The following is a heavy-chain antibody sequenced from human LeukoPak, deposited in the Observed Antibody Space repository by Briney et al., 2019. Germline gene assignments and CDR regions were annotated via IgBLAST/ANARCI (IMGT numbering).Heavy chain of an antibody. Sequence: PGGSLRLSCAASGFTFSRYWMTWVRRAPGKGLEWVANIKQDGSEKNHVDSVKGRFTISRDNAKNSLYLQMNSLRAEDTAVYYCARGLLAAAGIDYWGQGALVTVSS. CDR3: ARGLLAAAGIDY. CDR1: GFTFSRYW. CDR2: IKQDGSEK. J-gene: IGHJ4*02. V-gene: IGHV3-7*04. D-gene: IGHD6-13*01.